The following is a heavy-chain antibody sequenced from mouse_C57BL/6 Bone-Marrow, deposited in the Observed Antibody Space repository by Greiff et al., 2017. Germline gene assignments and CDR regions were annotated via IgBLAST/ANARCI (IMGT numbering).Heavy chain of an antibody. V-gene: IGHV1-63*01. D-gene: IGHD1-1*01. J-gene: IGHJ3*01. CDR3: ARGDYYGSSFAY. Sequence: QVQLQQSGAELVRPGTSVKMSCKASGYTFTNYWIGWAKQRPGHGLEWIGDIYLGGGYTNYNEKFKGKATLTADKSSSTAYMQFSSLTSEDSAIYYCARGDYYGSSFAYWGQGTLVTVSA. CDR2: IYLGGGYT. CDR1: GYTFTNYW.